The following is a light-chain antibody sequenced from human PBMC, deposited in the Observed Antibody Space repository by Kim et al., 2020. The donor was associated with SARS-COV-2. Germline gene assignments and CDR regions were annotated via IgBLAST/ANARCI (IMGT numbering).Light chain of an antibody. V-gene: IGKV1-39*01. J-gene: IGKJ1*01. CDR1: QSISDY. CDR2: AAS. Sequence: SVGDTVTMTGRASQSISDYLNWYQQKPGKAPKVLIYAASSLQVGVPSRFSGSGSGTDFTLTIDNLQPEDFATYYCQQTYTTLRGTFGQGTKVDIK. CDR3: QQTYTTLRGT.